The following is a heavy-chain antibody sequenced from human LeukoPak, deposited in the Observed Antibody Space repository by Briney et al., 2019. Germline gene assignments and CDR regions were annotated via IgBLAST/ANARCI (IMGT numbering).Heavy chain of an antibody. CDR1: GGSFSGYY. Sequence: PSETLSLTCAVYGGSFSGYYWSWIRQPPGKGLEWIGEINHSGSTNYNPSLKSRVTISVDTSKNQFSLKLSSVTAADTAVYYCAREISIAARPNAFDIWGQGTMVTVSS. D-gene: IGHD6-6*01. CDR3: AREISIAARPNAFDI. V-gene: IGHV4-34*01. J-gene: IGHJ3*02. CDR2: INHSGST.